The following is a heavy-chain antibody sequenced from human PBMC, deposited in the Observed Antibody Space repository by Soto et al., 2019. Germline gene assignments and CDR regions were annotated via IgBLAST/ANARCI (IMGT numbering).Heavy chain of an antibody. D-gene: IGHD1-20*01. J-gene: IGHJ4*02. CDR2: VFYTGFT. V-gene: IGHV4-39*01. CDR3: ATSQKGYNWNYFDH. Sequence: SETLSLTCAVSGASISGSYCYWAWLRQSPGKGPEWIGSVFYTGFTSYNPSLESRVSVSVDTSKSQFSLKLGAVTAADTAVYYCATSQKGYNWNYFDHWGQGALVTVSS. CDR1: GASISGSYCY.